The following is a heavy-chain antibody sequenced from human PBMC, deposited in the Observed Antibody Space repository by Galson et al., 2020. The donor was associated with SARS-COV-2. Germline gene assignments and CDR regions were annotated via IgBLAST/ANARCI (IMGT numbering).Heavy chain of an antibody. D-gene: IGHD6-13*01. CDR3: AKDFSSSWFVDPFDV. CDR2: ISSSSSYI. CDR1: GFTFSSYS. V-gene: IGHV3-21*01. J-gene: IGHJ3*01. Sequence: GGSLRLSCAASGFTFSSYSMNWVRQAPGKGLEWVSSISSSSSYIYYADSVKGRFTISRDNAKNSLYLQMNSLRPEDTAVYYCAKDFSSSWFVDPFDVWGQGTVVTVSS.